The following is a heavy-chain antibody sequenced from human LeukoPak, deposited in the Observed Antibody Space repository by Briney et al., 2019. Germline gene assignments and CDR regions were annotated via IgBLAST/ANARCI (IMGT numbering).Heavy chain of an antibody. J-gene: IGHJ6*02. CDR1: GGSISSSSYY. D-gene: IGHD5-18*01. V-gene: IGHV4-39*01. CDR3: ARHRDSYGYKGGDYYYYGMDV. Sequence: SETLSLTCTVSGGSISSSSYYWGWIRQPPGKGLEWIGSIYYSGSSYNNPSLKSRVTISVDTSKNQFSLKLSSVTAADTAVYYCARHRDSYGYKGGDYYYYGMDVWGQGTTVTVSS. CDR2: IYYSGSS.